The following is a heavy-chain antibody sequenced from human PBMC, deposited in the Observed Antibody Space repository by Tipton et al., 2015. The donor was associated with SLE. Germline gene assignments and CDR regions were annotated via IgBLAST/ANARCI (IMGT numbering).Heavy chain of an antibody. V-gene: IGHV4-4*01. J-gene: IGHJ2*01. Sequence: TLSLTCAVSGDSISSPKWWSWVRQPPGKGLEWIGKIYHSGTTNNNLSLKSRVTISVDKSKNQFSLKLKSVTAADTAVYFCARTDGAGADWYFDLWGRGTPVTVSS. D-gene: IGHD6-19*01. CDR2: IYHSGTT. CDR1: GDSISSPKW. CDR3: ARTDGAGADWYFDL.